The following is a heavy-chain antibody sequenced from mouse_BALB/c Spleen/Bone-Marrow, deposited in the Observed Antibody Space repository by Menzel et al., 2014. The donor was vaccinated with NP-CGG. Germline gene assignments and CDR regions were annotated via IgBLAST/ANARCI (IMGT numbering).Heavy chain of an antibody. Sequence: QVQLQQSGAELVRPGTSVKVSCKASGYAFTNYLIEWVKQRPGQGLEWIGVINPGSGGRNNNEKFKGKATLSAAKSSSPAYMYLNSLTSDGSAVYFCARSTTVKDFFDYWGQGTPLTVSS. CDR3: ARSTTVKDFFDY. V-gene: IGHV1-54*01. J-gene: IGHJ2*01. CDR2: INPGSGGR. D-gene: IGHD1-1*01. CDR1: GYAFTNYL.